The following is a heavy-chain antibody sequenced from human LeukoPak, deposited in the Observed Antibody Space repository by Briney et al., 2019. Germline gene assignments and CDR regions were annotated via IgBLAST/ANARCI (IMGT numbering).Heavy chain of an antibody. CDR1: GGSISSYY. CDR2: IYTSGST. V-gene: IGHV4-4*07. CDR3: ARDIVVVPAAIPSPSGVRTYNWFDP. J-gene: IGHJ5*02. D-gene: IGHD2-2*02. Sequence: SETLSLTCTVSGGSISSYYWSWVRQPAGKGLEWIGRIYTSGSTNYNPSLKSRVTMSVDTSKNQFSLKLSSVTAADTAVYYCARDIVVVPAAIPSPSGVRTYNWFDPWGQGTLVTVSS.